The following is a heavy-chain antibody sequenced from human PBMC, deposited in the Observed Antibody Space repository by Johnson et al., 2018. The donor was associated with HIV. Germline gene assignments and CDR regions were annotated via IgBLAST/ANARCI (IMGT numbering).Heavy chain of an antibody. Sequence: VQLVESGGGLLQPGGSLRLSCAASGFTVSSNYMSWVRQAPGKGLEWVSVIYSGGTTYYADSVKGRFTISRDNSKNTLYLQMSSLRAEDTAVYYCARESASSGRYSGAFDFWGQGTMVTVSS. CDR3: ARESASSGRYSGAFDF. CDR1: GFTVSSNY. D-gene: IGHD1-26*01. J-gene: IGHJ3*01. V-gene: IGHV3-53*01. CDR2: IYSGGTT.